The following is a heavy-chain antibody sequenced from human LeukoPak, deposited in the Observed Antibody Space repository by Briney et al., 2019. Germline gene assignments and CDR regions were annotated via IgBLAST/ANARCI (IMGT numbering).Heavy chain of an antibody. CDR3: ARDPLFEVVIIRAPRFDP. V-gene: IGHV3-23*01. D-gene: IGHD3-3*01. J-gene: IGHJ5*02. Sequence: GGSLRLSCAASGFTFSTFAVVWVRQPPGKGLEWVSSIFPSGGEIHYADSVRGRFTISRDNSKNTLYLQMNSLRAEDTAVYYCARDPLFEVVIIRAPRFDPWGQGTLVTVSS. CDR1: GFTFSTFA. CDR2: IFPSGGEI.